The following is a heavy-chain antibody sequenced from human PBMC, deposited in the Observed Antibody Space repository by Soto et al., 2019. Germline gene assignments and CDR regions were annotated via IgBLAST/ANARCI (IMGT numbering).Heavy chain of an antibody. V-gene: IGHV1-18*01. CDR1: GYSFTSYG. CDR3: ATSQHLRY. J-gene: IGHJ4*02. CDR2: ISAYNGNK. D-gene: IGHD6-13*01. Sequence: GASVKGSCKASGYSFTSYGISWVRQAPGQGLEWMGWISAYNGNKKYAQKLQGRVTMTRNISINTAYIELNSLRFEDTAVYYCATSQHLRYWGQGTPVTVSS.